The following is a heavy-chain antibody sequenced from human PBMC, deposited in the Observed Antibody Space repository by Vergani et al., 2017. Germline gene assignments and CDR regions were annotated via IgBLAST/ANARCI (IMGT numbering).Heavy chain of an antibody. CDR3: ARQFWVSQGVGAFET. V-gene: IGHV4-4*07. Sequence: QVQMQESGPGLVKTSETLSLTCSASGAPISYWCWSWLRQPAGKGLEWIGRLCPSGSTNYKPSPKSRVTMSIDTSKNQFSLKLTSVTAADTAVYYCARQFWVSQGVGAFETWGRGTEVSVSS. D-gene: IGHD3-16*01. CDR1: GAPISYWC. J-gene: IGHJ3*02. CDR2: LCPSGST.